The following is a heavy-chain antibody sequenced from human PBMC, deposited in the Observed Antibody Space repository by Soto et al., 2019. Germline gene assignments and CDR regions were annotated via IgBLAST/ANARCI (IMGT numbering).Heavy chain of an antibody. D-gene: IGHD1-20*01. V-gene: IGHV3-7*01. CDR1: EFTFDRYY. CDR3: ARGKWNYYYVFDV. Sequence: GSLRLSCAASEFTFDRYYMTWVRQAPGKGPEWVANIKPYGSEQYYVDSVKGRFTISRDNANNSLYLQMNSLRAEDTDVYFCARGKWNYYYVFDVWGQGTTVTVSS. J-gene: IGHJ6*02. CDR2: IKPYGSEQ.